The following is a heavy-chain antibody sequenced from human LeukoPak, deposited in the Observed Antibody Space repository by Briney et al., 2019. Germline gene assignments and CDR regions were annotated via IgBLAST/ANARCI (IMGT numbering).Heavy chain of an antibody. CDR3: AEMYYYDSSGYYFDY. Sequence: GGSLRLSCAASGFTFSSYAMSWVRQAPGKGLEWVSAISGSGGSTYYADSVKGRFTISRDNSKITLYLQVNSLRAEDTAVYYCAEMYYYDSSGYYFDYWGQGTLVTVSS. CDR1: GFTFSSYA. D-gene: IGHD3-22*01. V-gene: IGHV3-23*01. J-gene: IGHJ4*02. CDR2: ISGSGGST.